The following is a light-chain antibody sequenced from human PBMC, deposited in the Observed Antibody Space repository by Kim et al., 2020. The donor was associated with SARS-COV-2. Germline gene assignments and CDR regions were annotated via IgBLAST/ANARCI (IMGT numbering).Light chain of an antibody. J-gene: IGLJ3*02. CDR3: SSFAGSNILV. CDR1: SSDVGGYNY. Sequence: QSALTQPPSASGSPGQSVTISCTGTSSDVGGYNYVSWYQQHPGTAPKLMIYEVSKRPSGVPDRFSGSKSGNTASLTVSGLQAEDEAEYFCSSFAGSNILVFGGGTQLTVL. V-gene: IGLV2-8*01. CDR2: EVS.